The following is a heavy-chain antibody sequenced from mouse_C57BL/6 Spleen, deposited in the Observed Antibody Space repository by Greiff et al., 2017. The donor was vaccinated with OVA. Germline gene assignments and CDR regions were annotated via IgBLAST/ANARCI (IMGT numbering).Heavy chain of an antibody. CDR1: GYIFTSYW. V-gene: IGHV1-5*01. D-gene: IGHD1-1*01. CDR3: TPLITTDMDY. J-gene: IGHJ4*01. Sequence: VHVKQSGTVLARPGASVKMSCKASGYIFTSYWMHWVKQRPGQGLEWIGAIYPGNSDTSYNQKFKGKAKMTADTSASTAYMQLSSLTNEDSAVYYCTPLITTDMDYWGQGTSVTVSS. CDR2: IYPGNSDT.